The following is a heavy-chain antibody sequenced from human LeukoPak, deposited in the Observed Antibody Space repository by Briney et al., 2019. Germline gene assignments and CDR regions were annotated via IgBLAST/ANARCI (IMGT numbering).Heavy chain of an antibody. Sequence: SETLSLTCTVSGVSIFSSYWNWVRQPPGKGLEWIGYVHYSGSTNYNPSLKSRVTISVDTSKSQFSLKLSSATAANTAVYYCATGRSIRYFDYWGQGTLLTVSS. CDR3: ATGRSIRYFDY. CDR2: VHYSGST. V-gene: IGHV4-59*12. D-gene: IGHD3-9*01. CDR1: GVSIFSSY. J-gene: IGHJ4*02.